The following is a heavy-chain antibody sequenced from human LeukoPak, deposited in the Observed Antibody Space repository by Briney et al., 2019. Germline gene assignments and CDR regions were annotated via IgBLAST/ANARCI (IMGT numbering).Heavy chain of an antibody. D-gene: IGHD3-3*01. J-gene: IGHJ6*04. CDR3: ARDKVTDFGYGMDV. V-gene: IGHV3-7*03. CDR2: IKQDGSEK. CDR1: GFTFSSYW. Sequence: GGSLRLSCAASGFTFSSYWMSWVRQAPGKGLEWVANIKQDGSEKYYVDSVKGRFTISRDNAKNSLYLQTNSLRAEDTAVYYCARDKVTDFGYGMDVWGKGTTVTVSS.